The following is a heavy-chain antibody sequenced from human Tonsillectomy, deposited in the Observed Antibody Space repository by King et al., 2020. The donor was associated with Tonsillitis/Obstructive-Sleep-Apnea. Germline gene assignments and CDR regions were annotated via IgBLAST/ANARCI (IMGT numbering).Heavy chain of an antibody. J-gene: IGHJ4*02. CDR1: GFTFSSYS. V-gene: IGHV3-48*02. CDR2: ISSSSSTI. Sequence: VQLVESGGGLVQPGGSLRLYCAASGFTFSSYSMNWVRQAPGKGLEWVSYISSSSSTIYYADSVKGRFTISRDNAKNSLYLQMNSLRDEDTAVYYCARYRVAVAGDLYYFDYWGQGTLVTVSS. D-gene: IGHD6-19*01. CDR3: ARYRVAVAGDLYYFDY.